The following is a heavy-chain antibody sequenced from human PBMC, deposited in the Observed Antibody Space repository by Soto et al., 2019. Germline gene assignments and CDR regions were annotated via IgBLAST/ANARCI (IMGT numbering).Heavy chain of an antibody. V-gene: IGHV4-59*08. Sequence: PSETLSLTCTVSGGSISSYYWSWIRQPPGKGLEWIGYIYYSGSTNYNPSLKSRVTISVDTSKNQFSLKLSSVTAADTAVYYCARGDYYHYRMDVWSQRTTVTVSS. CDR2: IYYSGST. CDR1: GGSISSYY. CDR3: ARGDYYHYRMDV. J-gene: IGHJ6*02.